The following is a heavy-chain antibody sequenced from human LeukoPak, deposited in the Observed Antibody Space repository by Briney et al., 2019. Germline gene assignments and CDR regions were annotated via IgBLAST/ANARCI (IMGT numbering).Heavy chain of an antibody. D-gene: IGHD1-7*01. V-gene: IGHV1-18*01. CDR1: GYTFTNYG. CDR2: ISTYNGHT. CDR3: ARAGGTYFDY. J-gene: IGHJ4*02. Sequence: ASVKVSCKASGYTFTNYGLIWVRQAPGQGLERLGWISTYNGHTKYTQKLQGRVTMTTDTSTSTAYMELSRLRSDDTAVYYCARAGGTYFDYWGQGTLVTVSS.